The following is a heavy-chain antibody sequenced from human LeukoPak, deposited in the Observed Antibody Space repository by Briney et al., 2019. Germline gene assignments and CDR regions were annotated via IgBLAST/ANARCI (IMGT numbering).Heavy chain of an antibody. CDR3: AKDRYTSGHDAFDI. J-gene: IGHJ3*02. D-gene: IGHD6-19*01. CDR1: GFTFSTYA. Sequence: PGGSLRLSCAASGFTFSTYALSWVRQAPGKGLEWVSGISGSGGSSYFADSVKGRFTISRDNSKNTLYLQMNSLRAEDTAVYYCAKDRYTSGHDAFDIWGQGTMVTASS. CDR2: ISGSGGSS. V-gene: IGHV3-23*01.